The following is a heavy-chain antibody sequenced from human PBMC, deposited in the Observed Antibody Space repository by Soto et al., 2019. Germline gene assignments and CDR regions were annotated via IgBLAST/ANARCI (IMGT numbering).Heavy chain of an antibody. D-gene: IGHD1-26*01. Sequence: ASVKVSCKDSGYTFTGYYMHWVRQAPGQGLEWMGWINPNSGGTNYAQKFQGWVTMTRDASISTAYMELSSLRSEDTAVYYCARGPLAPYSGSYVLQDYWGQGTLVTVSS. CDR1: GYTFTGYY. J-gene: IGHJ4*02. CDR3: ARGPLAPYSGSYVLQDY. V-gene: IGHV1-2*04. CDR2: INPNSGGT.